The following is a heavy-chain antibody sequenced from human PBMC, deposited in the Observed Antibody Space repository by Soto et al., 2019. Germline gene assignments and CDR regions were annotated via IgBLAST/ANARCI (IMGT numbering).Heavy chain of an antibody. V-gene: IGHV3-30-3*01. CDR3: ARDGQWLVLSGWFDP. J-gene: IGHJ5*02. D-gene: IGHD6-19*01. CDR1: GFTFSSYA. Sequence: QVQLVESGGGVVQPGRSLRLSCAASGFTFSSYAMHWVRQAPGKGLEWVAVISYDGSNKYYADSVKGRFTISGDNSKNTLYMQMYSLRAEDTAVYYCARDGQWLVLSGWFDPWGQGTLVTVSS. CDR2: ISYDGSNK.